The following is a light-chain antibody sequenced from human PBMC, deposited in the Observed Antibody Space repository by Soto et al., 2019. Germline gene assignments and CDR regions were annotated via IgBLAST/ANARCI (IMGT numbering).Light chain of an antibody. CDR1: SSDVGGYKY. J-gene: IGLJ1*01. V-gene: IGLV2-14*01. CDR2: EVS. Sequence: QSALTQPASVSGSPGQSITISCTGTSSDVGGYKYVSWYQQHQGKAPQLMIYEVSNRPSGVPNRFPGSKSGNTASLTISGLQAEDEADYYCRSYTSSSTLDVFGTGTKVTVL. CDR3: RSYTSSSTLDV.